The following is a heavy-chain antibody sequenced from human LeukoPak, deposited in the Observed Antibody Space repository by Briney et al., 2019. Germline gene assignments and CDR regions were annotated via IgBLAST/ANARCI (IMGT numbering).Heavy chain of an antibody. Sequence: SETLSLTCTVSGASISSYFWSWIRQPPGKGLEWIGYIHYSGDTNYNPSLKSRVTISVDTSKSQFSLRLTSVTAADTAVYYCARAPDYGGNLDYWGQGTLVTVSS. CDR3: ARAPDYGGNLDY. D-gene: IGHD4-23*01. CDR2: IHYSGDT. J-gene: IGHJ4*02. CDR1: GASISSYF. V-gene: IGHV4-59*01.